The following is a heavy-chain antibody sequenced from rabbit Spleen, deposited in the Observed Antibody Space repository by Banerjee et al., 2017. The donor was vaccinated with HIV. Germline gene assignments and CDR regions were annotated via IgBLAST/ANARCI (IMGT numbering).Heavy chain of an antibody. CDR1: GFSFSSNW. CDR3: ARDLDGVIGWNLGW. Sequence: LEESGVGLVHPGGTLPLTCTDSGFSFSSNWICCVRQAPGKGLEWIACIDTNDGDTDYASWPKGRFTISKSSSTTVTLQMTSLTAADTATYFCARDLDGVIGWNLGWWGPGTLVTVS. J-gene: IGHJ4*01. CDR2: IDTNDGDT. D-gene: IGHD1-1*01. V-gene: IGHV1S45*01.